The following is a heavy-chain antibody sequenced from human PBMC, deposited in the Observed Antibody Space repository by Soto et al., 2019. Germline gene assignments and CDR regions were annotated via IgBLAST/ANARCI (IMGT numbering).Heavy chain of an antibody. CDR2: ITGSAGST. V-gene: IGHV3-23*01. Sequence: GGSLRLSCVGSGFTFDSHAMNWVRQAPGKGLECVAGITGSAGSTYYADPVKGRFTISKDNSKNTLYLQMNSLRAEDTAVYYCTKDKADKYDSSVDSWGQGTQVTVSS. D-gene: IGHD3-22*01. J-gene: IGHJ4*02. CDR3: TKDKADKYDSSVDS. CDR1: GFTFDSHA.